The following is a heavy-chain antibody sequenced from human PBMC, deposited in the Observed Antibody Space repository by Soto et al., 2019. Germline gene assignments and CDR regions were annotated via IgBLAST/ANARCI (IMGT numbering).Heavy chain of an antibody. V-gene: IGHV4-31*03. D-gene: IGHD4-17*01. CDR2: IYYSGDT. J-gene: IGHJ2*01. CDR3: ARRHTRFYFGL. CDR1: GGSVSSGGQY. Sequence: QVQLQESGPGLVKPSQTLSLTCTVSGGSVSSGGQYWSWIRQHPGKGLEWIGNIYYSGDTFYNPSIRSRITISVDTSRNQFSLSLSSVTAADPAVYYCARRHTRFYFGLWGRGTLLTVSS.